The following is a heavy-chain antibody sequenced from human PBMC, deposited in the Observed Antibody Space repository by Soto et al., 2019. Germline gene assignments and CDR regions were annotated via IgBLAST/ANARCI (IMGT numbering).Heavy chain of an antibody. CDR1: EFSFSSYA. CDR2: ISFDGNII. V-gene: IGHV3-30-3*01. J-gene: IGHJ4*02. D-gene: IGHD3-9*01. CDR3: ARTFDTITYYFDY. Sequence: GGALRLCCAASEFSFSSYAMHWIRQAPGKGLEWVAVISFDGNIIHYAYSVKGRFIISRDNSKNTLYLQMHSLSGEDTAVYYCARTFDTITYYFDYWGQGTLVTVSS.